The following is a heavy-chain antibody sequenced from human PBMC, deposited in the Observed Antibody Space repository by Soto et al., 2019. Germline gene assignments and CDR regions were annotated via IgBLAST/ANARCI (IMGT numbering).Heavy chain of an antibody. V-gene: IGHV6-1*01. J-gene: IGHJ6*02. CDR3: ARVHCSAGTCLDGLDF. CDR2: TYFRSKWYN. Sequence: PSQTLSLTCAISGDSVSSNTASWNWIRQSPSRGLEWLGRTYFRSKWYNDYAVSVKSRIIINPDTSNNQFSLQLNYATPEDTAVYYCARVHCSAGTCLDGLDFWGQGTTVTVSS. CDR1: GDSVSSNTAS. D-gene: IGHD2-15*01.